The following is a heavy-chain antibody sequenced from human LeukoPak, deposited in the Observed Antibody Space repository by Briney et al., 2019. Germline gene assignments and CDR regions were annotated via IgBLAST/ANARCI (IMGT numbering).Heavy chain of an antibody. V-gene: IGHV4-30-4*01. CDR2: TYYMGST. D-gene: IGHD2-15*01. CDR3: ARGASVVVAATSWFDT. Sequence: SETLSLTCTISGGSISSGDYYWSRIRQPPGKGLEWIGYTYYMGSTYYNPSLKSRVTISPDTSKNQFSLKLTSVTAADTAVYYCARGASVVVAATSWFDTWGQGTLVTVSS. CDR1: GGSISSGDYY. J-gene: IGHJ5*02.